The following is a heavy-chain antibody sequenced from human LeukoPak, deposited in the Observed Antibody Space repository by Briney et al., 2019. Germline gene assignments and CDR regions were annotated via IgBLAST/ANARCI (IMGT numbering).Heavy chain of an antibody. CDR2: IYYSGST. V-gene: IGHV4-59*01. J-gene: IGHJ5*02. CDR3: ARGPYCSSTSCYQGWFYP. CDR1: GGSISSYY. D-gene: IGHD2-2*01. Sequence: SETLSLTCTVSGGSISSYYWSWIRQLPGKGLEWIGYIYYSGSTNYNPSLKSRVTISVDTSKNQFSLKLSSVTAADTAVYYCARGPYCSSTSCYQGWFYPWGQGTLVTVSS.